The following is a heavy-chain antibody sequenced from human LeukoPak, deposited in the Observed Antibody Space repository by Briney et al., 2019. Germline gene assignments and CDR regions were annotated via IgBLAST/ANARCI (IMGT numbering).Heavy chain of an antibody. CDR2: IYPGDSDT. J-gene: IGHJ6*03. V-gene: IGHV5-51*01. D-gene: IGHD4-17*01. CDR3: ARHGATVNTDYMDV. Sequence: RGESLKISCKGSGYNFTTYWIDWVRQIPGKGLEWMGFIYPGDSDTRYSPSFQGQVTISADKSISTAYLQWSSLKASDTAMYYCARHGATVNTDYMDVWGKGTTVTVSS. CDR1: GYNFTTYW.